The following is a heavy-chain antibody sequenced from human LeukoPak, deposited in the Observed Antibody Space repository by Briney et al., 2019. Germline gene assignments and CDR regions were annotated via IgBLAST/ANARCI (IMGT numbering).Heavy chain of an antibody. D-gene: IGHD2-15*01. CDR1: GFTFDDHA. CDR3: ARDRLGGPTPYYFDY. Sequence: PGGSLRLSCAASGFTFDDHAMHWVRQAPVKGLEWVSLISWDGVSTYYADSVRGRFTISRDNTKNSLYLQMNNLRPEDTALYYCARDRLGGPTPYYFDYWGQGTLVTVSS. V-gene: IGHV3-43D*03. J-gene: IGHJ4*02. CDR2: ISWDGVST.